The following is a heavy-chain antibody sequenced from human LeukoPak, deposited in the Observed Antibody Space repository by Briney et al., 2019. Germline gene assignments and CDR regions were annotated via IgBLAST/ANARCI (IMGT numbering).Heavy chain of an antibody. Sequence: ASVKVSCKASGGTFGSYAITWVRQAPGQGLEWMGRIIPILGTANYAQKFQGRVTITTDESTSTAYMELSSLRSEDTAVYYCARERTMIVAAFDIWGQGTMVTVSS. CDR3: ARERTMIVAAFDI. CDR1: GGTFGSYA. J-gene: IGHJ3*02. D-gene: IGHD3-22*01. CDR2: IIPILGTA. V-gene: IGHV1-69*11.